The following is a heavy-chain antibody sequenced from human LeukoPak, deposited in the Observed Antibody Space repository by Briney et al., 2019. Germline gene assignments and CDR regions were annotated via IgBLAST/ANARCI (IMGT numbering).Heavy chain of an antibody. J-gene: IGHJ5*02. D-gene: IGHD3-10*01. CDR2: ISGSGADT. Sequence: GGSLRLSCAASGFTFNTYAMIWVRQAPGKGLEWVSAISGSGADTYYADSGEGRFTISRDNSKNTLYLQMNRLRAEDTAVYYCAKCGVTMVRGPTDWFDPWGQGTLVTVSS. CDR1: GFTFNTYA. CDR3: AKCGVTMVRGPTDWFDP. V-gene: IGHV3-23*01.